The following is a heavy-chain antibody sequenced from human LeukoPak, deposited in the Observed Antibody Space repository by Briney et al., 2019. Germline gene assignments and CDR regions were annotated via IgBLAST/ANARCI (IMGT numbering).Heavy chain of an antibody. CDR3: ARSPRWGAAGTRVGFDY. Sequence: VASVKVSCKASGYTFTSYAMHWVRQAPGQRLEWMGWINAGNGNTKYSQKFQGRVTITRDTSASTAYMELSSLRSEDTAVYYCARSPRWGAAGTRVGFDYWGQGTLVTVSS. V-gene: IGHV1-3*01. J-gene: IGHJ4*02. CDR1: GYTFTSYA. CDR2: INAGNGNT. D-gene: IGHD6-13*01.